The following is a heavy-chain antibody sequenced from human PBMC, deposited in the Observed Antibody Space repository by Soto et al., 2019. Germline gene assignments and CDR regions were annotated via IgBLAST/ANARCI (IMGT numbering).Heavy chain of an antibody. CDR1: GYTFTSYA. Sequence: ASVRVSCKASGYTFTSYAMHWVRQAPGQRLEWMGWINAGNGNTKYSQKFQGRVTITRDTSASTAYMELSSLRSEDTAVYYCAGSIVVETALDYRRQGTLVTVT. D-gene: IGHD2-21*02. J-gene: IGHJ4*02. CDR2: INAGNGNT. V-gene: IGHV1-3*01. CDR3: AGSIVVETALDY.